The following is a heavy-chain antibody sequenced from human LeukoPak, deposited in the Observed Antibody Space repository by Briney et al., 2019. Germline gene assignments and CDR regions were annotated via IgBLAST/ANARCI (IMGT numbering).Heavy chain of an antibody. Sequence: ASVKVSCKASGYTFTSYAMHWVRQAPGQRLEWMGWINAGNGNTKYSQKFQGRVTITRDKSASTAYMELSSLRSEDTAVYYCARDSGGRQLVRRYFDYWGQGTLVTVSS. V-gene: IGHV1-3*01. CDR3: ARDSGGRQLVRRYFDY. CDR1: GYTFTSYA. J-gene: IGHJ4*02. CDR2: INAGNGNT. D-gene: IGHD6-13*01.